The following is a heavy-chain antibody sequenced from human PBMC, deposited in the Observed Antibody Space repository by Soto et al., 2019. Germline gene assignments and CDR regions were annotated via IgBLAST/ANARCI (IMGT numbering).Heavy chain of an antibody. Sequence: QVQLVECGGGVVQPGRSLRLSCAASGFTFSSYGIHWVSQAPGKGLEWVAVIWYDGSNKYYADSVKGRFTISRDNSKNTLYLQMNSLRAEDTAVYYCARDENIFDYWGQGTLVTVSS. CDR2: IWYDGSNK. CDR1: GFTFSSYG. J-gene: IGHJ4*02. CDR3: ARDENIFDY. V-gene: IGHV3-33*01.